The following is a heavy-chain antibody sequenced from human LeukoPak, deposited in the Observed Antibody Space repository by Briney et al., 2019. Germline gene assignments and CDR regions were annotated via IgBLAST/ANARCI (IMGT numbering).Heavy chain of an antibody. CDR3: ARGLNTAMVMEEAGYYFDS. V-gene: IGHV4-34*01. J-gene: IGHJ4*02. D-gene: IGHD5-18*01. Sequence: SETLSLTCAVYGGSFSGYYWSWIRQPPGKGLEWIGEINNSGSTNYNPSLKSRVTISVDTSKNQFSLKLSSVTAADTAVYYCARGLNTAMVMEEAGYYFDSWGQGTLVTVSS. CDR1: GGSFSGYY. CDR2: INNSGST.